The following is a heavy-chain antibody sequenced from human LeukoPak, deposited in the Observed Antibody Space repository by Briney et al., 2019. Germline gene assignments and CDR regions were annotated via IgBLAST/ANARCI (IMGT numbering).Heavy chain of an antibody. CDR3: ARNTPSVEMATIRFFDY. V-gene: IGHV3-48*03. CDR1: GFTFSSYE. CDR2: ISSSGSTI. D-gene: IGHD5-24*01. Sequence: PGGSLRLSCAASGFTFSSYEMNWVRQAPGKGLEWVSYISSSGSTIYYADSVKGRFTISRDNAKNSLYLQMNSLRAEDTAVYYCARNTPSVEMATIRFFDYWGQGTLVTVSS. J-gene: IGHJ4*02.